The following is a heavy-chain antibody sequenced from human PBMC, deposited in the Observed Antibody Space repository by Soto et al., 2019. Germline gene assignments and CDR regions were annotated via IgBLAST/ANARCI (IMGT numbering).Heavy chain of an antibody. Sequence: PSETRSLTCTVSGGSITSAGYYWTWILHHPGKGLEWIACIYYSVTTSYSPSLRSRLTISVDTSKSQFSLKLTSVTAADTAVYYCARENQRVTLGSYCDYWGKGNMVSVSA. CDR3: ARENQRVTLGSYCDY. V-gene: IGHV4-31*03. CDR2: IYYSVTT. CDR1: GGSITSAGYY. J-gene: IGHJ4*02.